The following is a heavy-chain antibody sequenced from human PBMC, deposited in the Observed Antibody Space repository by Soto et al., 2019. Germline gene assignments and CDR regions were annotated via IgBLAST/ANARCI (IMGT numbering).Heavy chain of an antibody. V-gene: IGHV1-46*01. J-gene: IGHJ4*02. Sequence: DSVNVSCRASGYTFTSYYMHWVRQAPGQWLELMGIINPSGGSTSYAQKFQGRVTMTRDTSKSTVYMELSSLRSEDTAVYYCEGGAGPRFTMVRGVLGRYDYWGQGTLVNDSS. CDR3: EGGAGPRFTMVRGVLGRYDY. CDR2: INPSGGST. D-gene: IGHD3-10*01. CDR1: GYTFTSYY.